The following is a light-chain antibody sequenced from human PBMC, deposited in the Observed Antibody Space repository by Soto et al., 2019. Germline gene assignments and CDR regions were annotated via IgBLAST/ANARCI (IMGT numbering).Light chain of an antibody. Sequence: DIQMTQSPSSLSASAGDRVTITCRASQSISSYLNWYQQKPGKAPKLLIYAAFILQSGVPSRFGGSGAGTDFTLTVSSLQPEDFATYFCQQSYNMPFTFGPGTKVDI. CDR3: QQSYNMPFT. V-gene: IGKV1-39*01. CDR2: AAF. CDR1: QSISSY. J-gene: IGKJ3*01.